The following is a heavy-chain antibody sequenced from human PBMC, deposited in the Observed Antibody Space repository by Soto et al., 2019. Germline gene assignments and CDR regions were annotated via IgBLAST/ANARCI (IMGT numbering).Heavy chain of an antibody. CDR2: IYYSGST. Sequence: PSETLSLTCTVSGGSVSSSSYYWGWILQPPGKGLEWIGSIYYSGSTYYNPSLKSRVTISVDTSKNQFSLKLSSVTAADTAVYYCARHKGNSSSYVAPWGQGTLVTVSS. V-gene: IGHV4-39*01. CDR1: GGSVSSSSYY. J-gene: IGHJ5*02. D-gene: IGHD6-13*01. CDR3: ARHKGNSSSYVAP.